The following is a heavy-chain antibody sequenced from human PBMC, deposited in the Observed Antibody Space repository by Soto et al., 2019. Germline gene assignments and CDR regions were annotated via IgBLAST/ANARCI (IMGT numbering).Heavy chain of an antibody. V-gene: IGHV1-2*04. J-gene: IGHJ5*01. D-gene: IGHD2-15*01. CDR2: INPNNGGT. Sequence: QVHLVQSGAEVKKPGASVRVSCKASGYSFTGNSMHWVRQAPGQGLEWMGWINPNNGGTNYAQRFRGWVTLTRDTSVSMAYMDLNRLKSDETDLYYCVIQRSGVVSWGQGTLVTVSS. CDR1: GYSFTGNS. CDR3: VIQRSGVVS.